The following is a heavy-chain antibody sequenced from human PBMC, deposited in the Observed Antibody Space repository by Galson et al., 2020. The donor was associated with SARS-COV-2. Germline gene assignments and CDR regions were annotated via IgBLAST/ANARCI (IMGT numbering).Heavy chain of an antibody. CDR1: GFSFSDFG. CDR3: AKGTFTTGWHD. J-gene: IGHJ4*02. Sequence: GESLKISCAASGFSFSDFGMHWVRQAPGKGLEWVALISYDGSVNRYADSVKGRFTISRDVSKNILYLQMDSLRSEDTAIYYCAKGTFTTGWHDWGQGTLVTVSS. V-gene: IGHV3-30*18. CDR2: ISYDGSVN. D-gene: IGHD6-19*01.